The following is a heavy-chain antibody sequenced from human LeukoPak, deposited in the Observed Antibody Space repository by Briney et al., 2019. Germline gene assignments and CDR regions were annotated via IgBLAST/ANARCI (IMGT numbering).Heavy chain of an antibody. V-gene: IGHV4-39*07. D-gene: IGHD1-26*01. J-gene: IGHJ4*02. CDR3: ARDWED. CDR1: GGSISSSIYY. Sequence: SEILSLTCTVSGGSISSSIYYCGWIRQPPGKGLEWIGSIYYSGSTYYNPSLKSRVTISVDTSKNQFSLKLSSVTAADTAVYYCARDWEDWGQGTLVTVSS. CDR2: IYYSGST.